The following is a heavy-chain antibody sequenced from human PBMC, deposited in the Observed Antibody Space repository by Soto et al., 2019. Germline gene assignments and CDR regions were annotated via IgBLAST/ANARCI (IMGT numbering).Heavy chain of an antibody. D-gene: IGHD6-13*01. V-gene: IGHV5-51*01. J-gene: IGHJ6*03. CDR1: GYSFTSYW. CDR2: IYPGDSDT. Sequence: GESLKISCKGSGYSFTSYWIGWVRQMPGKGLEWMGIIYPGDSDTRYSPSFQGQVTISADKSISTAYLQWSSLKASDTAMYYCARHRGGYSSSAWEYYYYYMDVWGKGTTVTVSS. CDR3: ARHRGGYSSSAWEYYYYYMDV.